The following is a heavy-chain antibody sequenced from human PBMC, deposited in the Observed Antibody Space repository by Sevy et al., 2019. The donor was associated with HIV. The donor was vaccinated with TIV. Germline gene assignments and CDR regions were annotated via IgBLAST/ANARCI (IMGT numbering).Heavy chain of an antibody. CDR3: ARGAQNYDAFDV. CDR1: GFTFSSYA. CDR2: ISGADSST. J-gene: IGHJ3*01. D-gene: IGHD1-7*01. Sequence: GGSLRLSCAASGFTFSSYAMNWVRQAPGKGLQWVSAISGADSSTHYADSVKGRFTISRDNSKNTLYLQMNSLRAEDTAIYYCARGAQNYDAFDVWGQGTMVTVSS. V-gene: IGHV3-23*01.